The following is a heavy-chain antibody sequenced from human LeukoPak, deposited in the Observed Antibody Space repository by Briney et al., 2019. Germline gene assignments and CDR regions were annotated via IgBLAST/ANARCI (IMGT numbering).Heavy chain of an antibody. Sequence: PGGSLRLFCAVSGFTFSSYSMNWVRQAPGKGLEWVSSISSSSSYIYYADSVKGRFTISRDNAKNSLYLQINSLRAEDTAVYYCAREGGLQLWGFGYWGQGTLVTVSS. D-gene: IGHD5-18*01. CDR3: AREGGLQLWGFGY. V-gene: IGHV3-21*01. CDR1: GFTFSSYS. J-gene: IGHJ4*02. CDR2: ISSSSSYI.